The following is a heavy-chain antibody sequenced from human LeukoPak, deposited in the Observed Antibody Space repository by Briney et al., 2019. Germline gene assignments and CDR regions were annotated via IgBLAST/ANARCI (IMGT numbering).Heavy chain of an antibody. Sequence: GGSLRLSCAASGFSFSDFWMGWVRQAPGKGLEWVANINQDGSENYYVDSVKGRFTISRDNAKKPLYLQMNSLRAEDTAVYYCTKGRSNHYWGQGTLVTVST. V-gene: IGHV3-7*01. J-gene: IGHJ4*02. CDR1: GFSFSDFW. CDR3: TKGRSNHY. CDR2: INQDGSEN. D-gene: IGHD3-10*01.